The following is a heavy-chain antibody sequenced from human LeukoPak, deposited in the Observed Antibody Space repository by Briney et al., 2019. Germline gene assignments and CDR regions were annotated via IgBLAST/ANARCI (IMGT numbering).Heavy chain of an antibody. D-gene: IGHD3-10*01. Sequence: GGSLRLSCAASGFTFSSYGMHWVRQAPGKGLEWVAVISYDGSNKYYADSVKGRFTISRDNSKNTLYLQMNSLRAEDTAVYYCARDIWFGDQRAGSDYWGQGTLVTVSS. CDR3: ARDIWFGDQRAGSDY. J-gene: IGHJ4*02. CDR1: GFTFSSYG. CDR2: ISYDGSNK. V-gene: IGHV3-30*19.